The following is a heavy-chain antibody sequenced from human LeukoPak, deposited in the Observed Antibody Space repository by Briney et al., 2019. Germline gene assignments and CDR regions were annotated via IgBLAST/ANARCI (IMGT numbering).Heavy chain of an antibody. J-gene: IGHJ4*02. V-gene: IGHV3-49*04. D-gene: IGHD3-3*02. Sequence: GGSLRLSCIASGFNFRDYAMAWVRQAPGKGLDWVGFIRSKGFGGTAEYAASVKGRFTISRDDSKSIAYLQMTSPKTDDTAVYYCTKTESPHGLPFVSDHWGPAVLVSVSS. CDR3: TKTESPHGLPFVSDH. CDR1: GFNFRDYA. CDR2: IRSKGFGGTA.